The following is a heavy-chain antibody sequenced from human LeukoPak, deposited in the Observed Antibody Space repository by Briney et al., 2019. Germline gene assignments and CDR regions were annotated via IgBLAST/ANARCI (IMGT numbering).Heavy chain of an antibody. CDR3: ARVPIPELLWVGEEQGGYYYYYMDV. D-gene: IGHD3-10*01. J-gene: IGHJ6*03. CDR1: GYTFISYG. CDR2: ISAYNGKT. V-gene: IGHV1-18*01. Sequence: ASVKVSCKASGYTFISYGITWVRQAPGQGLEWMGWISAYNGKTNYAQKFQGRVTMTTDTHTSTAYMELRSLRSDDTAVYYCARVPIPELLWVGEEQGGYYYYYMDVWGKGTTVTISS.